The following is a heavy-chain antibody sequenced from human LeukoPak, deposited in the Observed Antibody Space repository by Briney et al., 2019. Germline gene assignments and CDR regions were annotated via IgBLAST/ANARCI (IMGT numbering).Heavy chain of an antibody. J-gene: IGHJ3*02. D-gene: IGHD2-2*01. CDR1: GGTFSSYA. CDR2: IIPIFGTA. Sequence: SVKVSCKASGGTFSSYAISWVRQAPGQGLEWMGGIIPIFGTANYAQKFQGRVTITTDESTSTAYMELSSLRSEDTAVYYCATRSPRSRIYQLPRGDAFDIWGQGTMVTVSS. CDR3: ATRSPRSRIYQLPRGDAFDI. V-gene: IGHV1-69*05.